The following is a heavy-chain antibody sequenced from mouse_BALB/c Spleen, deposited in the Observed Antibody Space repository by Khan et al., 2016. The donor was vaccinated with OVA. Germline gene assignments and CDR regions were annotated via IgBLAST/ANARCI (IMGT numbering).Heavy chain of an antibody. Sequence: QVQLKQSGPGLVAPSQSLSITCTVSGFSLTDYAVTWVRQPPGKGLEWLGVILAGGSKYYNSALKSRLSISKDNSKSQVFLKMNSLQTADTAEYYSAKDPPYYALDYWGQGTSVTVSS. V-gene: IGHV2-6-5*01. J-gene: IGHJ4*01. CDR1: GFSLTDYA. CDR3: AKDPPYYALDY. CDR2: ILAGGSK.